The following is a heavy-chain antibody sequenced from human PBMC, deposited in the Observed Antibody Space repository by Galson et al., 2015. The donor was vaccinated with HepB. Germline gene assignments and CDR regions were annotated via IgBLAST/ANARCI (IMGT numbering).Heavy chain of an antibody. CDR1: GFTFSSYE. CDR3: ARDGGGAVPATDY. Sequence: SLRLSCAASGFTFSSYEMNWVRQAPGKGLEWVSYISNSGSIIYYADSVKGRFTISRDNAKNSLYLQMNSLRVADTAVYYCARDGGGAVPATDYWGQATLVTVSS. D-gene: IGHD6-19*01. CDR2: ISNSGSII. J-gene: IGHJ4*02. V-gene: IGHV3-48*03.